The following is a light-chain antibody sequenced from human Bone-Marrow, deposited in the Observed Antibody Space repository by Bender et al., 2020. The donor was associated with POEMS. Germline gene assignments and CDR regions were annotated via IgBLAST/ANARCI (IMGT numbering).Light chain of an antibody. V-gene: IGLV2-18*02. CDR2: EVL. CDR3: SSHTSTNTWV. Sequence: QSALTQPPSVSGSPGQSVTISCTGSPYDMGTYNGVSWYMQSPGTAPKLIIYEVLNRPSGVPDRFSGSKFDNTASLTISGLQAEDEADYYCSSHTSTNTWVFGGGTKLTVL. J-gene: IGLJ3*02. CDR1: PYDMGTYNG.